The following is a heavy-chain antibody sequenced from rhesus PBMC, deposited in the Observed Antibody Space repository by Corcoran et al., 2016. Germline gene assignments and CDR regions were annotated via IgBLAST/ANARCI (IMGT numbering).Heavy chain of an antibody. D-gene: IGHD3-34*01. J-gene: IGHJ5-1*01. V-gene: IGHV1-111*02. CDR3: ATSWGDYNLPV. CDR2: MDPEDDEA. Sequence: EVQLVQSGAEVKKPGASVKISCKASGYTFTDYYLHWVRQAPGKGLEWMGRMDPEDDEAIHTQKFQDRVTITAETSTDTAYMELSRLRSEDTAVYYCATSWGDYNLPVWGPGVLVTVSS. CDR1: GYTFTDYY.